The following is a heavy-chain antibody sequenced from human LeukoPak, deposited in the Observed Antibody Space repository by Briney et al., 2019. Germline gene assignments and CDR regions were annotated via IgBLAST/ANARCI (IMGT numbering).Heavy chain of an antibody. CDR3: ATPYYDSSGDDAFDI. CDR1: GFTFSSYW. Sequence: PGGTLRLSCAASGFTFSSYWMHWVRQAPGEGLVWVSRINSDGSSTSYADSVKGRFTISRDNAKNTLYLQMNSLRAEDTAVYYCATPYYDSSGDDAFDIWGQGTMVTVSS. J-gene: IGHJ3*02. V-gene: IGHV3-74*01. D-gene: IGHD3-22*01. CDR2: INSDGSST.